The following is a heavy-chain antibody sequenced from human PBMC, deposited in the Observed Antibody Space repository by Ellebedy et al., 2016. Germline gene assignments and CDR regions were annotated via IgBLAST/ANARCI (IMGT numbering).Heavy chain of an antibody. CDR2: INHDGTST. Sequence: GGSLRLSCAASGFSFTAFWMNWVRQVPGKGLEWVARINHDGTSTNYADSVKGRFTISRDNAKNTLYLQMSGLRADDSAVYYCARKGGDYLRFADAFDFWGQGTMVTVSS. CDR1: GFSFTAFW. CDR3: ARKGGDYLRFADAFDF. V-gene: IGHV3-74*01. D-gene: IGHD4-17*01. J-gene: IGHJ3*01.